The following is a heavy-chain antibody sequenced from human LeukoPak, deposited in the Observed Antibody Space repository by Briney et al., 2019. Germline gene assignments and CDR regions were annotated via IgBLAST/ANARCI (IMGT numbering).Heavy chain of an antibody. V-gene: IGHV1-69*05. CDR1: GGTFSSYA. CDR3: ARVAGPYSSSSGVDY. D-gene: IGHD6-6*01. J-gene: IGHJ4*02. Sequence: SVKVSCKASGGTFSSYAISWVRQAPGQGLEWMGGIIPIFGTANYAQKFQGRVTITTDESTSTAYMELSSLRSEDTAVYYCARVAGPYSSSSGVDYWGQGTLVTVSS. CDR2: IIPIFGTA.